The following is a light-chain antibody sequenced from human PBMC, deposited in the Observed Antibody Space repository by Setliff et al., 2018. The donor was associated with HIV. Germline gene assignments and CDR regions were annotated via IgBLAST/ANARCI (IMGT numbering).Light chain of an antibody. V-gene: IGLV2-8*01. CDR3: CSYASGDTWI. Sequence: QSALTQPPSASGSPGQSVTIPCTETSSDVGGYNTVSWYQQHPGKAPKLMIYEVTKRPSGVPDRFSGSKSGNTASLTISGLQTEDEADYYCCSYASGDTWIFGGGTKVTVL. CDR1: SSDVGGYNT. J-gene: IGLJ2*01. CDR2: EVT.